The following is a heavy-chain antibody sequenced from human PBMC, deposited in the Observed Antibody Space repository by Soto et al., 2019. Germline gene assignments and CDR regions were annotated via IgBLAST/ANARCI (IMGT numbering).Heavy chain of an antibody. D-gene: IGHD3-22*01. CDR2: VKSKTDGETT. Sequence: EVQLVESGAGLVKPGGSLRLSCEASGFTFTNAWMNWVRQAPGKRLEWVGGVKSKTDGETTNYTAPVKGRFTISRDDTKNKVYLQMNSMKTEDTAVYFCTMDHPYYYDGSAYDHWGPGTLVTVSS. J-gene: IGHJ4*02. V-gene: IGHV3-15*07. CDR1: GFTFTNAW. CDR3: TMDHPYYYDGSAYDH.